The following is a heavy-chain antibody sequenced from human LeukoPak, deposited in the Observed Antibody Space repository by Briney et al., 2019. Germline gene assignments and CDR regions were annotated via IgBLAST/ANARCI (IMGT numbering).Heavy chain of an antibody. J-gene: IGHJ4*02. D-gene: IGHD6-13*01. CDR1: GFTFGDYW. CDR3: AREAHMAASGIFGY. Sequence: GGSLRLSCVASGFTFGDYWMHWVRQAPGKGLVWASRIYSDGSNTDYADSVEGRFTISRDNAKNTLYLQMNSLRAEDTAVYYCAREAHMAASGIFGYWGQGALVTVSS. V-gene: IGHV3-74*01. CDR2: IYSDGSNT.